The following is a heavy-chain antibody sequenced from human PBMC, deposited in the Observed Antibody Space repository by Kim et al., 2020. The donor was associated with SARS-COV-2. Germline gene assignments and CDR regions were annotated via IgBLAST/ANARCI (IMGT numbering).Heavy chain of an antibody. Sequence: GESLKISCKGSGYSFTSYWISWVRQMPGKGLEWMGRIDPSDSYTNYSPSFQGHVTISADKSISTAYLQWSSLKASDTAMYYCARSNGITMVRDLGGMDVWGQGTTVTVSS. V-gene: IGHV5-10-1*01. D-gene: IGHD3-10*01. CDR1: GYSFTSYW. J-gene: IGHJ6*02. CDR3: ARSNGITMVRDLGGMDV. CDR2: IDPSDSYT.